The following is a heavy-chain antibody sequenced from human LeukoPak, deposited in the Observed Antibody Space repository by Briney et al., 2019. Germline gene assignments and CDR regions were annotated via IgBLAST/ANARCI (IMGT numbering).Heavy chain of an antibody. V-gene: IGHV3-23*01. CDR3: AKGTEVRGVTLYYYYYGMDV. D-gene: IGHD3-10*01. CDR1: GFTFSSYA. Sequence: PGGSLRLSCAASGFTFSSYAMSWVRQAPGKGLEWVSAISGSGGSTYYADSVKGRFTSSRDNSKNTLYLQMNSLRAEDTAVYYCAKGTEVRGVTLYYYYYGMDVWGQGTTVTVSS. CDR2: ISGSGGST. J-gene: IGHJ6*02.